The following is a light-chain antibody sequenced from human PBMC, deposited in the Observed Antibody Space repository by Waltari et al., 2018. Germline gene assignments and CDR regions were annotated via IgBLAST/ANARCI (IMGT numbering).Light chain of an antibody. Sequence: DIQMTQSPLSLSASVGDRVTLTCRARQTISKYLNWYQQKPGKAPKLLIHAASRLQSGVPSRFSGSGSETEFTRTINSLQLEDCAIYYCQQTYTTPTWTFGQGTRVDIK. J-gene: IGKJ1*01. V-gene: IGKV1-39*01. CDR1: QTISKY. CDR3: QQTYTTPTWT. CDR2: AAS.